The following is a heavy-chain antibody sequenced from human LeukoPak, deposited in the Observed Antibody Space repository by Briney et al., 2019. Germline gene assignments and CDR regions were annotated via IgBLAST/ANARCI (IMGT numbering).Heavy chain of an antibody. CDR3: AREVVSDFWSGYYVGSDYYGMDV. J-gene: IGHJ6*02. Sequence: GGSVRLSCAASVFFFSSDCMNWVRHAPCKGLEWVAGMWCDGSNKYYADSVKGRFTISRDNSRNTLYLQMNSLRAEDTAVYYCAREVVSDFWSGYYVGSDYYGMDVWGQGTTVTVSS. D-gene: IGHD3-3*01. CDR2: MWCDGSNK. CDR1: VFFFSSDC. V-gene: IGHV3-33*01.